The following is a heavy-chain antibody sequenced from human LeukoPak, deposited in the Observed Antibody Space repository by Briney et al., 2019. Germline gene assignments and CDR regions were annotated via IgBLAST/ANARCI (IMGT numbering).Heavy chain of an antibody. J-gene: IGHJ4*02. Sequence: PGGSLRLSCAASGFTFSNNGMHWVRQTPGKGLEWVAFTRYDESKTFCGDSVRGRFTISRDNSKNTLYLQMNSLTTDDSAVYYCAKARYSGSPALDFWGQGTLVTVSS. CDR1: GFTFSNNG. D-gene: IGHD1-26*01. V-gene: IGHV3-30*02. CDR3: AKARYSGSPALDF. CDR2: TRYDESKT.